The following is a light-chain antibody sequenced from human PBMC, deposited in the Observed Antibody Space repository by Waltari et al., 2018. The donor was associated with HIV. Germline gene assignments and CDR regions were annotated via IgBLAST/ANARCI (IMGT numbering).Light chain of an antibody. CDR1: QPVSSSH. J-gene: IGKJ1*01. V-gene: IGKV3-20*01. CDR2: GAS. CDR3: HQYGSLPET. Sequence: DTALTQSPGTLSLSPGERAILSCRTSQPVSSSHLAWYQQKPGQAPRLLVYGASTRAAGIPDRFSGSGSGADFTLSISRLEPEDFAVYYCHQYGSLPETFGQGTK.